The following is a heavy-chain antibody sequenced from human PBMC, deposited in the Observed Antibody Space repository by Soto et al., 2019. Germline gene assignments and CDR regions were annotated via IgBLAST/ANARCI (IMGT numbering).Heavy chain of an antibody. D-gene: IGHD3-10*01. J-gene: IGHJ3*02. CDR3: ARVWGGAFDI. CDR1: GGSISGFY. V-gene: IGHV4-59*01. Sequence: SETLSLTCTVSGGSISGFYWSWIRQPPGKGLEWIGYIYYSGSTSYNPSLKSRVTISVDTSKNQFSLKLSSVTAADTAVYYCARVWGGAFDIWGQGTMVTVSS. CDR2: IYYSGST.